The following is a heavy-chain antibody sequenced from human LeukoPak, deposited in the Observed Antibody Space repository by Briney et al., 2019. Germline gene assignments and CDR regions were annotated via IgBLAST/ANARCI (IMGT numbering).Heavy chain of an antibody. V-gene: IGHV3-23*01. CDR3: AKSHSSGYPGRVNFDY. CDR1: GFTFSSYA. J-gene: IGHJ4*02. Sequence: GGSLRLSCAASGFTFSSYAMSWVRQAPGKWLEWVSAISGSGGSTYYADSVKGRFTISRDNSKNTLYLQMNSLRAEDTAVYYCAKSHSSGYPGRVNFDYWGQGTLVTVSS. CDR2: ISGSGGST. D-gene: IGHD3-22*01.